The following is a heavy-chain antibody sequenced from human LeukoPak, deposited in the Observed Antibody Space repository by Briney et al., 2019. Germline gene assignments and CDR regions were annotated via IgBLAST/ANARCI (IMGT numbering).Heavy chain of an antibody. V-gene: IGHV1-2*02. CDR3: ARDLGKVGIAAAGLGY. D-gene: IGHD6-13*01. CDR2: INPNSGGT. Sequence: ASVKVSCKASGYTFTGYYTHWVRQAPGQGLEWMGWINPNSGGTNYAQKFQGRVTMTRDTSISTAYMELSRLRSDDTAVYYCARDLGKVGIAAAGLGYWGQGTLVTVSS. J-gene: IGHJ4*02. CDR1: GYTFTGYY.